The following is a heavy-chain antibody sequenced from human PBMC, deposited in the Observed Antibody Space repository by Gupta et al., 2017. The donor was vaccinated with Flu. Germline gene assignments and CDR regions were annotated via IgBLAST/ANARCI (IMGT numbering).Heavy chain of an antibody. V-gene: IGHV1-2*02. J-gene: IGHJ4*02. D-gene: IGHD2-15*01. CDR2: INPKSGDT. Sequence: QVQLVQSGTEVRKPGASVKVPCKASGYTFTGYYIHWVRQAPGQGLEWLGWINPKSGDTYYAPKFEGRVAMTRDTSINTAYMELNRLMFDDTAVYYCARDFVVVVADGDFDVWGQGTQVTVSS. CDR1: GYTFTGYY. CDR3: ARDFVVVVADGDFDV.